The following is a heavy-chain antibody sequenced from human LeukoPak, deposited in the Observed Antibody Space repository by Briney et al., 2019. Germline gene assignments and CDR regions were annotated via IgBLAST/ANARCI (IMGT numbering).Heavy chain of an antibody. CDR3: ARDARVVIDY. CDR2: MNLNGGEK. J-gene: IGHJ4*02. V-gene: IGHV3-7*01. D-gene: IGHD2-15*01. Sequence: GGSLRLSCAASGFTFSSYWMSWVRQAPGKGLEWVANMNLNGGEKYYVDSAKGRFTISRDNAKNSLYLLMNSLRAEDTAVYYCARDARVVIDYWGQGTLVTVSS. CDR1: GFTFSSYW.